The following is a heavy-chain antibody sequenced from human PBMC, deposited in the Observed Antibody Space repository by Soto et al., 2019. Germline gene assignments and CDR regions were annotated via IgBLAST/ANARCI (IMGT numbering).Heavy chain of an antibody. CDR3: ASGTIVVSPYYYMDV. Sequence: QGQLVQSGGEVKKIGASVRVSCRASGYPFSSYDITWVRQAPGQGLEWMGWISVYNGNTNYAPKFQGRVTMTTDTPTSTVHMALRSLRSDDTAIYYCASGTIVVSPYYYMDVWGKVTTVTVSS. V-gene: IGHV1-18*01. CDR2: ISVYNGNT. J-gene: IGHJ6*03. D-gene: IGHD2-15*01. CDR1: GYPFSSYD.